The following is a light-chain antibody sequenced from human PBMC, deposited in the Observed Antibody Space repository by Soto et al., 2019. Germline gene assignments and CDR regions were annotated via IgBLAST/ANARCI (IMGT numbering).Light chain of an antibody. CDR3: SAWVYRPSANVV. J-gene: IGLJ2*01. Sequence: QSVLTQPPSASGTPGQTVTISCSGSNSNVRSNNISSYQHLPGTAPRHLIDKYNNRPSSVPDRFSGSTSGASASLAISGLESEDEADDYYSAWVYRPSANVVFGGGTKLTVL. CDR1: NSNVRSNN. CDR2: KYN. V-gene: IGLV1-44*01.